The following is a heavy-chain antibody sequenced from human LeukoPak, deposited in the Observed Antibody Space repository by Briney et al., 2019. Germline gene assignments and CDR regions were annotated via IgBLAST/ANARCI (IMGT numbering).Heavy chain of an antibody. V-gene: IGHV1-8*01. J-gene: IGHJ4*02. CDR1: GYTFTTYA. D-gene: IGHD3-3*01. CDR2: MDPKSGNT. Sequence: ASVKVSCKASGYTFTTYAITWVRQATGQGLEWMGWMDPKSGNTGYARKFQGRVSMTRDTSISTAYMELSGLRSEDTAVYFCARGLFEYSPDGSGYVWLYWGQGTLVTVSS. CDR3: ARGLFEYSPDGSGYVWLY.